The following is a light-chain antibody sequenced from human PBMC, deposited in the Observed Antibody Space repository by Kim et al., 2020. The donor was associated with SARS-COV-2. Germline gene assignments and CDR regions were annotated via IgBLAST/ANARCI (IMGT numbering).Light chain of an antibody. J-gene: IGLJ2*01. V-gene: IGLV2-14*03. CDR2: DGS. CDR3: SSYTSSSVV. CDR1: SSEVGGYNS. Sequence: SITISWTGSSSEVGGYNSGSRYQPHPANAHKLIVCDGSSGPSGVPNRVSDSKSGNSASLTISGLQAEDEADYYSSSYTSSSVVFGGGTQLTVL.